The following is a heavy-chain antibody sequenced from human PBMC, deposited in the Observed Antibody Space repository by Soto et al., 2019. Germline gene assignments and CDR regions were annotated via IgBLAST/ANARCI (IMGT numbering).Heavy chain of an antibody. D-gene: IGHD3-10*01. Sequence: SETLSLTCAVYGGSFSGYYWSWIRQPPGKGLEWIGEINHSGSTNYNPSLKSRVTISVDTSKNQFSLKLGSVTAADTAVYYCARGNITMVRGVSSYYYYGMDVWGQGTTVT. V-gene: IGHV4-34*01. CDR1: GGSFSGYY. CDR3: ARGNITMVRGVSSYYYYGMDV. CDR2: INHSGST. J-gene: IGHJ6*02.